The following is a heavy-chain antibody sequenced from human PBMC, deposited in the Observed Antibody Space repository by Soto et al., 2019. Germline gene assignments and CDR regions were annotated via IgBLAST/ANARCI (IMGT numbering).Heavy chain of an antibody. V-gene: IGHV3-11*06. CDR1: GFTFSDYY. J-gene: IGHJ4*02. CDR2: SSNSGTFS. CDR3: ARSGDNYDRLDY. Sequence: GSLRLSCEGSGFTFSDYYISWIRQAPGKGLEWISYSSNSGTFSRYADSVKGRFSISRDNTKNLLYLQMNSLRAEDTAVYYCARSGDNYDRLDYWGPGTPVTVSS. D-gene: IGHD5-12*01.